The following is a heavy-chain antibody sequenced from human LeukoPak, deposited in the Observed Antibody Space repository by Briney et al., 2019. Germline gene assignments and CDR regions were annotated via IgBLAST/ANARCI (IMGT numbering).Heavy chain of an antibody. CDR3: AKERGSGYYYGGNWFDP. CDR1: GFIFSSYT. D-gene: IGHD3-22*01. J-gene: IGHJ5*02. CDR2: ISANGDKS. V-gene: IGHV3-23*01. Sequence: PGGSLRLSCTASGFIFSSYTMSWVRQAPGKGLEWVSTISANGDKSYYADSVKGRFTISRDNSKNTLYLQMNSLRAEDTAVYYCAKERGSGYYYGGNWFDPWGQGTLVTVSS.